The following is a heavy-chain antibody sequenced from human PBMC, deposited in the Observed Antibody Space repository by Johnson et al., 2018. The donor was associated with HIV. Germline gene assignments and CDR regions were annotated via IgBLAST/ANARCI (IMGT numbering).Heavy chain of an antibody. CDR1: GFTFGDYA. D-gene: IGHD1-26*01. CDR2: IRSKAYGGTT. Sequence: VQLVESGGALVQPGRSLRLSCTASGFTFGDYAMNWVRQAPGKGLEWVSFIRSKAYGGTTEYAASVKGRFTISRDDSKSIAYLQMNSLKTEDPAVYYCIRAAWVGASWRNVLDIWGQGTMVTVSS. J-gene: IGHJ3*02. V-gene: IGHV3-49*04. CDR3: IRAAWVGASWRNVLDI.